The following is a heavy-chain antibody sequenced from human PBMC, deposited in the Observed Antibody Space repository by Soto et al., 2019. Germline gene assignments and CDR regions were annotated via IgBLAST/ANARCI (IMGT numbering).Heavy chain of an antibody. Sequence: EVQLAESGGGLAQPGGSLRLSCAASGLTLSGYAMDWVRQAPGKGLEYVSGISSNGVGTYYANSVQGRFTISRDNSKNTVYLQMCSLRPEDMAVYYCARRAGPDFYYMDVWGKGTTVTVSS. D-gene: IGHD6-13*01. J-gene: IGHJ6*03. CDR3: ARRAGPDFYYMDV. CDR1: GLTLSGYA. CDR2: ISSNGVGT. V-gene: IGHV3-64*01.